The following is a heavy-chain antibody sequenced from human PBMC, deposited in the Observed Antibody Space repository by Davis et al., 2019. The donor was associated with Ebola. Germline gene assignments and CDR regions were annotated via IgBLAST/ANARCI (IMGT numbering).Heavy chain of an antibody. CDR2: ISWNSGSI. CDR3: AKAAGIAAAGTWNWFDP. V-gene: IGHV3-9*01. CDR1: GFTFDDYA. J-gene: IGHJ5*02. Sequence: SLKISCAASGFTFDDYAMHWVRQAPGKGLEWVSGISWNSGSIGYADSVKGRFTISRDNAKNTLYLQMNSLRAEDTAVYYCAKAAGIAAAGTWNWFDPWGQGTLVTVSS. D-gene: IGHD6-13*01.